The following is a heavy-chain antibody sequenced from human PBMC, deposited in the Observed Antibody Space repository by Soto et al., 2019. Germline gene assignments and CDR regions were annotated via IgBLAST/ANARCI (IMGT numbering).Heavy chain of an antibody. J-gene: IGHJ4*02. CDR1: GFTFSRFW. CDR3: ARLYSSAWYGPGRY. CDR2: IKEDGYKT. D-gene: IGHD6-19*01. V-gene: IGHV3-7*03. Sequence: GSLRLSCAASGFTFSRFWVTWVRQAPGKGLEWVASIKEDGYKTYYMDSVKGRFTISRDNAKNSLYLQMNSLRAEDTALYYCARLYSSAWYGPGRYWGQGTLVTVSS.